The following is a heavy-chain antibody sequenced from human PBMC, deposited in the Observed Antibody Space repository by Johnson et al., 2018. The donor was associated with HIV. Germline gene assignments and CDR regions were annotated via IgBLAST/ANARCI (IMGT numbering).Heavy chain of an antibody. CDR1: GFTVSSTY. Sequence: MQLVESGGGVVRPGGSLRLSCAASGFTVSSTYMSWVRQAPGKGLEWLSVLYSDGRTYYADSVKGRLTISRDNSKNTLYLQMNSLRAEDTAVYYCAKGLHIVVEGDAFDIWGQGTMVTVSS. CDR3: AKGLHIVVEGDAFDI. CDR2: LYSDGRT. V-gene: IGHV3-66*01. J-gene: IGHJ3*02. D-gene: IGHD2-21*01.